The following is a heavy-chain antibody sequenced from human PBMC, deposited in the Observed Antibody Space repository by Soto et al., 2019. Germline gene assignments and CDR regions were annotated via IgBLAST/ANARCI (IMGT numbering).Heavy chain of an antibody. V-gene: IGHV1-69*19. CDR1: GGTFNTYA. CDR3: AREVQVHTPAFVY. Sequence: QVQLVQSGAEMKKPGSSVKVSCQSSGGTFNTYAMNWVRQAPGQGPEWMGDISPMFGAANYAPKFQGRVTITADXSTGTSYMQXSXLTSEDTALYXCAREVQVHTPAFVYWGQGTLVTVSS. CDR2: ISPMFGAA. D-gene: IGHD3-10*01. J-gene: IGHJ4*02.